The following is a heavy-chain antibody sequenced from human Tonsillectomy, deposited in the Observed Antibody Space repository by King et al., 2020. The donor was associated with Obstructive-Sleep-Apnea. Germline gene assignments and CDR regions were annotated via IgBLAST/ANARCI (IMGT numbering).Heavy chain of an antibody. CDR2: IIPILGLA. V-gene: IGHV1-69*10. CDR3: ARTLPYDILTGYQKYYYGMDV. CDR1: GGTFSSYA. D-gene: IGHD3-9*01. Sequence: QLVQSGAEVKKPGSSVKVSCKASGGTFSSYAISWVRQAPGQGLEWMGGIIPILGLANYAQKFQGRVTITADKSTSTGYMGLSSLRSEDTAVYYCARTLPYDILTGYQKYYYGMDVWGQGTTVTVSS. J-gene: IGHJ6*02.